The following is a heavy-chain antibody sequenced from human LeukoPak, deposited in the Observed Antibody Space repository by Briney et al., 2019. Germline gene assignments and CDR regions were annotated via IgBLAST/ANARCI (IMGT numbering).Heavy chain of an antibody. CDR1: GFTFSNYG. J-gene: IGHJ4*02. D-gene: IGHD2-8*01. CDR2: ISYDGNNQ. Sequence: PGRSLRLSCAASGFTFSNYGMHWVRQAPGRGLDGVAFISYDGNNQYYADSVKGRFTVSRDNSKNTLYLQMDSLRAEDTAVYYCAKEMGPMVHGDSWGQGTLVTVTS. V-gene: IGHV3-30*18. CDR3: AKEMGPMVHGDS.